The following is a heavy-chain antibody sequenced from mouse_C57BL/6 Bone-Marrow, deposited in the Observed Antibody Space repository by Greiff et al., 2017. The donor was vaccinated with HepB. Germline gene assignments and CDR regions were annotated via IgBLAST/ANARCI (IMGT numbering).Heavy chain of an antibody. D-gene: IGHD1-1*02. CDR3: ARGGGRAWLAY. CDR2: IYPGSGST. CDR1: GYTFTSYW. J-gene: IGHJ3*01. V-gene: IGHV1-55*01. Sequence: QVQLQQPGAELVKPGASVKMSCKASGYTFTSYWITWVKQRPGQGLEWIGDIYPGSGSTNYNEKFKSKATLTVDTSSSTAYMQLSSLTAEDSAVYYCARGGGRAWLAYWGQGTLVTVSA.